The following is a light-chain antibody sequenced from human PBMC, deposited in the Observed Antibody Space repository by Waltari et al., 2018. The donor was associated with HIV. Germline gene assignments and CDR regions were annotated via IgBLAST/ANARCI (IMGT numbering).Light chain of an antibody. CDR3: QQYNALPWT. J-gene: IGKJ1*01. V-gene: IGKV1-5*03. Sequence: DIQMTQSSSSLSASLGDTVTITCRASQSISTWLAWYQQKPGEAPQLLVYMASTLEGGVPSRFSGSGSGTEFTLTISSLQPDDFATYYCQQYNALPWTFGQGTKVEIK. CDR1: QSISTW. CDR2: MAS.